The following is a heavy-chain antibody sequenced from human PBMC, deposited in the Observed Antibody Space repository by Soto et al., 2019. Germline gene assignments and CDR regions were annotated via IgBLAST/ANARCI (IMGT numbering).Heavy chain of an antibody. V-gene: IGHV4-59*01. J-gene: IGHJ3*01. CDR2: VHYSGGT. CDR1: GASISSSY. CDR3: ARGYYDSRGQSNTFGV. D-gene: IGHD3-22*01. Sequence: SETLSLTCTVSGASISSSYWSWIRQSPGKGLEWIGYVHYSGGTKDNPSLNGRVSLSIDTSKNQFSLKLSSVAAADTAVYYCARGYYDSRGQSNTFGVWGQGTMVTVSS.